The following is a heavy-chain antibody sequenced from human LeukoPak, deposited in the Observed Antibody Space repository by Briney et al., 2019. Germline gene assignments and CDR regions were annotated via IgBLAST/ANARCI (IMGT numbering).Heavy chain of an antibody. CDR3: ARDFADILTGYYTFAMDV. CDR2: IYTSGST. CDR1: GGSFNSYY. V-gene: IGHV4-4*07. J-gene: IGHJ6*02. D-gene: IGHD3-9*01. Sequence: PSETLSLTCTVSGGSFNSYYWSWIRQPAGKGLGWIGRIYTSGSTNFNTSLKSRVTMSVDTSKKQFSLKLSSVTAADTAVYYCARDFADILTGYYTFAMDVWGQGTTVTVSS.